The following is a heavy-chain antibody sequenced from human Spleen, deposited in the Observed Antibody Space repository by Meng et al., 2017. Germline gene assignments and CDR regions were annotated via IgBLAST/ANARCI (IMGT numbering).Heavy chain of an antibody. CDR1: GFTFSHYW. J-gene: IGHJ4*02. D-gene: IGHD6-13*01. CDR2: IKQDGSEK. Sequence: GGSLRLSCAASGFTFSHYWMTWVRQAPGKGLEWVANIKQDGSEKYYVDSVKGRFTISRDNARNSLYLQMNSLRAEDTAVYYCARAGTLDYWGQGTLVTVSS. CDR3: ARAGTLDY. V-gene: IGHV3-7*01.